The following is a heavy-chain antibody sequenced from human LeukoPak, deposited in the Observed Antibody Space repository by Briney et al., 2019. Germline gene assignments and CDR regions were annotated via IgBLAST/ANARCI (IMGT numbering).Heavy chain of an antibody. CDR3: ARDPEVTAHDAFDI. D-gene: IGHD2-21*02. V-gene: IGHV4-4*07. CDR1: GGSISSYY. J-gene: IGHJ3*02. Sequence: SETLSLTCTVSGGSISSYYWSWVRQPAGKGLEWIGRIYTSGSTNYNPSLKSRVNMSVDTSKNQFSLKLSSVTAADTAVYYCARDPEVTAHDAFDIWGQGTMVTVSS. CDR2: IYTSGST.